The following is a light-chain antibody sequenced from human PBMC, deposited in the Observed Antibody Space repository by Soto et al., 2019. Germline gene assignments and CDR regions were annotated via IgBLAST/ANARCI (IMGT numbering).Light chain of an antibody. Sequence: DIVMTQSPDSLAVSLGERATINYKSSQSVLYSSNNKNYLAWYQQKPGQPPKLLIYWASTRASGVPDRFSGSGSGTDFTLTVSSLQAEDVAVYYCQQYYSSPITFGPGTKVGVK. CDR2: WAS. CDR3: QQYYSSPIT. J-gene: IGKJ3*01. CDR1: QSVLYSSNNKNY. V-gene: IGKV4-1*01.